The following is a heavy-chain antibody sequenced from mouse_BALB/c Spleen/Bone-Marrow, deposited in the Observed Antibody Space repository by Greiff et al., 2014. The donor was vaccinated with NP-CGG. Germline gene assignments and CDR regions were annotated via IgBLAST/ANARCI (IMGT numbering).Heavy chain of an antibody. V-gene: IGHV14-3*02. D-gene: IGHD1-1*01. Sequence: DVHLVESGAELVKPGASVKLSCTASGFNIKDTYMYWVKQRPEQGLEWIGRIDPANGNTKYDPKFQGKATITADTSSNTAYLQLSSLTSEDTAVYYCARYRYYGSSYAMDYWGQGTSVTVSS. CDR1: GFNIKDTY. CDR2: IDPANGNT. J-gene: IGHJ4*01. CDR3: ARYRYYGSSYAMDY.